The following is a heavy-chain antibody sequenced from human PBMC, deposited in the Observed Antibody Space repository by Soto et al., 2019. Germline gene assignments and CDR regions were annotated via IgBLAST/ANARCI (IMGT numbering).Heavy chain of an antibody. CDR2: IWYDGSNK. J-gene: IGHJ6*02. D-gene: IGHD6-25*01. V-gene: IGHV3-33*01. Sequence: QVQLVESGGGVVQPGRSLRLSCAASGFTFSSYGMHWVRQAPGKGLEWVAVIWYDGSNKYYADSVKGRFTISRDNSKNTLYLQMNSLRAEDTAVYYCARDTQSGAAGAYYYYGMDVWGQGTTVTVSS. CDR3: ARDTQSGAAGAYYYYGMDV. CDR1: GFTFSSYG.